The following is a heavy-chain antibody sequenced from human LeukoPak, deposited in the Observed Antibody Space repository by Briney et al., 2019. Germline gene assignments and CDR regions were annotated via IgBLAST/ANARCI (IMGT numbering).Heavy chain of an antibody. CDR1: GFTFSSYW. CDR3: ARLSLSSSWSLDY. CDR2: INHSGST. V-gene: IGHV4-34*08. J-gene: IGHJ4*02. D-gene: IGHD6-13*01. Sequence: GSLRLSCAASGFTFSSYWMSWIRQPPGKGLEWIGEINHSGSTNYNPSLKSRVTISVDTSKNQFSLKLSSVTAADTAVYYCARLSLSSSWSLDYWGQGTLVTVSS.